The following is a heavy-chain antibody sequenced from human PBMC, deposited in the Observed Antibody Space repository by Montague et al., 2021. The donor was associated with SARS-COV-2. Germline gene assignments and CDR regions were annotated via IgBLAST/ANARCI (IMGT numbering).Heavy chain of an antibody. CDR3: ARGSGWMGNAFDI. CDR2: IYNTGST. J-gene: IGHJ3*02. D-gene: IGHD6-19*01. CDR1: GASISSGSYY. Sequence: TLSLTCTVSGASISSGSYYWSWIRQPAGKGLEWIGRIYNTGSTNYNPSLKSRVTISVDTSKNQFSLKLSSVTAADTAVYYCARGSGWMGNAFDIWGQGTMVTVSS. V-gene: IGHV4-61*02.